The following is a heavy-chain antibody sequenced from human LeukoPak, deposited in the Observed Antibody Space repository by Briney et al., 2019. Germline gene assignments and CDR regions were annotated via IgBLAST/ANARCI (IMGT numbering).Heavy chain of an antibody. CDR1: GGSFSSYY. CDR2: INHSGTT. J-gene: IGHJ5*02. Sequence: SETLSLTCAVYGGSFSSYYWSRIRQSPGKGLEWIGEINHSGTTKYNPSLKCRVTISVDTPQNQFSLRLSSVTAADTAVYYCTRNNWFDPWGQGTLVTVSS. V-gene: IGHV4-34*01. CDR3: TRNNWFDP.